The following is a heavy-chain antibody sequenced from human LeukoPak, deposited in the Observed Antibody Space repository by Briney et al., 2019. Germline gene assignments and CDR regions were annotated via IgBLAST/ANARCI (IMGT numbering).Heavy chain of an antibody. D-gene: IGHD3-9*01. Sequence: SQTLSLTCTVSGGSISSGSYYWSWIRQPAGKGLEWIGRIYTSGSTNYNPSHKSRVTISVDTSKNQFSLKLSSVTAADTAVYYCARGGLYDILTGYYSDYFDYWGQGTLVTVSS. CDR1: GGSISSGSYY. J-gene: IGHJ4*02. V-gene: IGHV4-61*02. CDR2: IYTSGST. CDR3: ARGGLYDILTGYYSDYFDY.